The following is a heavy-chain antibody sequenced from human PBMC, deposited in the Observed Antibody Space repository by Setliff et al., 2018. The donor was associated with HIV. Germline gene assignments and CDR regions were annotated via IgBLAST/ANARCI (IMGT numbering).Heavy chain of an antibody. D-gene: IGHD5-18*01. CDR3: ARLTRPGGYNYALDY. V-gene: IGHV3-11*04. CDR1: GFTFSDYY. J-gene: IGHJ4*02. CDR2: ISDGDIK. Sequence: GGSLRLSCAASGFTFSDYYMSWIRQAPGKGLEWLSDISDGDIKLYADSLKGRFAISRDNTRNSLYLQMSSPRAEDTAVYYRARLTRPGGYNYALDYWGQGTQVTVSS.